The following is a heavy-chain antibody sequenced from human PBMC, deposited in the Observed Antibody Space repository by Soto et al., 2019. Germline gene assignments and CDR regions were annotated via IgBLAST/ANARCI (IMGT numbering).Heavy chain of an antibody. Sequence: LSLTCTVSGGSISSGDYHWTWIRQPPGKGLEWIGYIHYSGSAYYNPSLKSRVTISVDTSKKQFSLRLSSVTAADTAVYYCAREMATMKFDYWGQGALVTVS. V-gene: IGHV4-30-4*01. J-gene: IGHJ4*02. CDR1: GGSISSGDYH. CDR3: AREMATMKFDY. CDR2: IHYSGSA.